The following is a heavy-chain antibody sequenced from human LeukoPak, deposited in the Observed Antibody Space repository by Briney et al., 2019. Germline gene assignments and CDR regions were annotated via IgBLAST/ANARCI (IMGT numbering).Heavy chain of an antibody. CDR3: IRALSGSDDY. CDR1: GFTFSRHW. J-gene: IGHJ4*02. Sequence: GGSLRLSCAASGFTFSRHWMHWVRQAPGKGLVWVSRIESDESTIDYADSVKGRCTISRDNVKNTVYLQMNSLRAEDTAVYYCIRALSGSDDYWGQGTRVTVSS. D-gene: IGHD2-15*01. CDR2: IESDESTI. V-gene: IGHV3-74*01.